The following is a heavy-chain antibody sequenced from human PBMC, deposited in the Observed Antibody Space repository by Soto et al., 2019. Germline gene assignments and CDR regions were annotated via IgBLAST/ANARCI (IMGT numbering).Heavy chain of an antibody. CDR2: IRDRAYNYAT. V-gene: IGHV3-73*01. D-gene: IGHD3-10*01. Sequence: GSLRLSYAAPGFVFKDSSIHWVRQATGKGLEWVGRIRDRAYNYATAYTASVKGRFTVSRDDSNNTAYLQMDSLKAEDTAIYYCTRLISAAQDYWGQGTLVTVSS. CDR3: TRLISAAQDY. CDR1: GFVFKDSS. J-gene: IGHJ4*02.